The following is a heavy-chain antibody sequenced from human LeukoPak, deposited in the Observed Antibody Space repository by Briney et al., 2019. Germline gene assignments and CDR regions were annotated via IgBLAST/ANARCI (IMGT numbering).Heavy chain of an antibody. CDR1: GGSISSYY. J-gene: IGHJ4*02. Sequence: SETLSLTCTVSGGSISSYYWSWIRQPAGKGLEWIGRFYTSGSTNYNPSLKSRVTMSVDTSKNQFSLKLTSVTAADTAMYYCARDRYGGIIDYWGQGTLVTVSS. D-gene: IGHD1-1*01. CDR3: ARDRYGGIIDY. CDR2: FYTSGST. V-gene: IGHV4-4*07.